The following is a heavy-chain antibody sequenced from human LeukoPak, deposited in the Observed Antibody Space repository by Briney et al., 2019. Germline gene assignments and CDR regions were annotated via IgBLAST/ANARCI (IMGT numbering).Heavy chain of an antibody. CDR3: ARVHAEDAFDI. CDR2: INPNSGGT. J-gene: IGHJ3*02. CDR1: GYTFTAYY. V-gene: IGHV1-2*04. Sequence: GASVKVSCKASGYTFTAYYMHWVRQAPGQGLEWMGWINPNSGGTNYAQKFQGWVTMTRDTSISTAYMELSRLRSDDTAVYYCARVHAEDAFDIWGQGTMVTVSS.